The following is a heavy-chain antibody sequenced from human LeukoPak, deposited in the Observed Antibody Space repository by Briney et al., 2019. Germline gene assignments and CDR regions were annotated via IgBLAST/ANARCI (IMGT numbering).Heavy chain of an antibody. CDR3: AKDRGSGWAFDY. J-gene: IGHJ4*02. D-gene: IGHD6-19*01. CDR2: ISGSGGST. CDR1: GFTFSSHA. V-gene: IGHV3-23*01. Sequence: GGSLRLSCAASGFTFSSHAMSWVRQAPGKGLEWVSAISGSGGSTYYADSVKGRFTISRDNSKNTLYLQMNSLRAEDTAVYYCAKDRGSGWAFDYWGQGTLVTASS.